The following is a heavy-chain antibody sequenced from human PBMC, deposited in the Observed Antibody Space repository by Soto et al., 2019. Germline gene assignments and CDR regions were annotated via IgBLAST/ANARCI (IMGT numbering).Heavy chain of an antibody. Sequence: PGGSLRLSCAASGFTFSNYAMSWVRQAPGKGLEWISTISGSGGSTCYADSVKGRFTISRDNSKNTLYLQMNSLRAEDTAVYYCAKGQSTYYDFWSRYYDWFDPWGQGTLVTVSS. CDR2: ISGSGGST. V-gene: IGHV3-23*01. J-gene: IGHJ5*02. D-gene: IGHD3-3*01. CDR3: AKGQSTYYDFWSRYYDWFDP. CDR1: GFTFSNYA.